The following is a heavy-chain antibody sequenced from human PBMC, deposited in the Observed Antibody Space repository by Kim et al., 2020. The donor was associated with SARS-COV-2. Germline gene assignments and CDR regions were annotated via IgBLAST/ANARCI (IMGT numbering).Heavy chain of an antibody. Sequence: SETLSLTCTVSGGSISSYYWSWIRQPPGKGLEWIGYIYYSGSTNYNPSLKSRVTISVDTSKNQFSLKLSSVTAADTAVYYCARVGRFGTGAFDIWGQGTMVTVSS. J-gene: IGHJ3*02. CDR2: IYYSGST. CDR1: GGSISSYY. CDR3: ARVGRFGTGAFDI. V-gene: IGHV4-59*13. D-gene: IGHD3-10*01.